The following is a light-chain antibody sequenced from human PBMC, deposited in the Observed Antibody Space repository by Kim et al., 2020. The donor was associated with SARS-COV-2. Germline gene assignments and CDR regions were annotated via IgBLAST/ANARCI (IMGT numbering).Light chain of an antibody. CDR1: SSDVGGWHL. Sequence: QSALTQPASVSGSPGQSITISCTGTSSDVGGWHLVSWYQQHPGKAPKVMIYEDSKRPSGVSNRFSGSKSGNTASLTISGLQAEDEAAYYCCSYAGSSTWVFGAGTKLTVL. J-gene: IGLJ3*02. CDR3: CSYAGSSTWV. V-gene: IGLV2-23*01. CDR2: EDS.